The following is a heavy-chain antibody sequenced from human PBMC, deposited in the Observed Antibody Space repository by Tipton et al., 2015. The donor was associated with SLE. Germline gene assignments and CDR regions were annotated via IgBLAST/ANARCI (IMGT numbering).Heavy chain of an antibody. V-gene: IGHV1-18*01. CDR2: ISAYNGNT. D-gene: IGHD2-2*01. J-gene: IGHJ4*02. CDR3: ARRSVPAAMNFFDY. CDR1: GYTFVNYG. Sequence: QVQLVQSGAEVKKPGASVKVSCKASGYTFVNYGISWVRQAPGQGLEWMGWISAYNGNTNYAQNFQGRVTMTTDTSTNTAYMELRSLRSDDTAVYYCARRSVPAAMNFFDYWGQGTLVTVSS.